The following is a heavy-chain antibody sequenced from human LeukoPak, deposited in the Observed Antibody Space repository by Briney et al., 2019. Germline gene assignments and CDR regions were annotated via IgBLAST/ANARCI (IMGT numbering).Heavy chain of an antibody. CDR3: ATDADRSSWSDY. CDR2: IKQDGSQK. V-gene: IGHV3-7*01. D-gene: IGHD6-13*01. Sequence: PGGSLRLSCAASGFTFSSYWMNWARQAPGKGLEWVANIKQDGSQKYYVDSVKGRFTISRDNAKNSLYLQMNSLRGEDTAVYYCATDADRSSWSDYWGQGTLVTVSS. J-gene: IGHJ4*02. CDR1: GFTFSSYW.